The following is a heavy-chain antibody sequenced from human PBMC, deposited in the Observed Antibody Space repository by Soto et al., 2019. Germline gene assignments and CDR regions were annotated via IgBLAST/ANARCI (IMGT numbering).Heavy chain of an antibody. CDR1: GFNFGTYT. Sequence: LQLLESGGNLVHPGGSLTLSCAAAGFNFGTYTMSWVRQAPGRGPEWVAGFYGGGSSSTFYADSVKGRFTISRDNSQNMVFLQLNSLRAEDTAVYYCTRDRHPDGIWSFDCWGRGPLVTVSS. V-gene: IGHV3-23*03. CDR3: TRDRHPDGIWSFDC. J-gene: IGHJ4*02. D-gene: IGHD3-3*01. CDR2: FYGGGSSST.